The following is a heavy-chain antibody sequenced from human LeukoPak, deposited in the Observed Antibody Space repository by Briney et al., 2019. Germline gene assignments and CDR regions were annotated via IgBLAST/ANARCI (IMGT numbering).Heavy chain of an antibody. D-gene: IGHD1-26*01. V-gene: IGHV4-39*07. Sequence: PSETLSLTCTVSGGSISSSSYYWGWIRQPPGKGLVWIGSIYYSGSTYYNPSLKSRVTISVDTSKNQFSLKLSSVTAADTAVYYCARGRVGAFDYWGQGALVTVSS. J-gene: IGHJ4*02. CDR2: IYYSGST. CDR1: GGSISSSSYY. CDR3: ARGRVGAFDY.